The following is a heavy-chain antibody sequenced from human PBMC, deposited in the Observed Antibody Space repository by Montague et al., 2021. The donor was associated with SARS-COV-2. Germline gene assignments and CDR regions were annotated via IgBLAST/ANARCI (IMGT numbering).Heavy chain of an antibody. CDR2: INQDGST. V-gene: IGHV4-34*01. J-gene: IGHJ6*02. Sequence: SETLSLTCAVYAGSFSDYYWSWIRQSPGKGLEWLGEINQDGSTXXXPSXXXRLIISVDTSKKQFSLNLTSVTAAGTAVYYCARGPMYEVIGGVMVTLYYYAMAVWGQGTTVTVSS. D-gene: IGHD3-16*01. CDR1: AGSFSDYY. CDR3: ARGPMYEVIGGVMVTLYYYAMAV.